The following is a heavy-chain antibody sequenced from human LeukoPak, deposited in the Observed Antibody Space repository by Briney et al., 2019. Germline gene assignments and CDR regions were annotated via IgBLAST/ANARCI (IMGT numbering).Heavy chain of an antibody. CDR3: ARFAPYSSSWYVPYYYSSMDV. Sequence: SGTLSLTCTVSGGSISSYYWSWIRQPPGKGLEWIGYIYYSGSTNYNASLKSGVTISVDTSKNQFSLKLSSVTAADTAVYYCARFAPYSSSWYVPYYYSSMDVWGKGPTVPLPS. J-gene: IGHJ6*03. D-gene: IGHD6-13*01. CDR1: GGSISSYY. V-gene: IGHV4-59*01. CDR2: IYYSGST.